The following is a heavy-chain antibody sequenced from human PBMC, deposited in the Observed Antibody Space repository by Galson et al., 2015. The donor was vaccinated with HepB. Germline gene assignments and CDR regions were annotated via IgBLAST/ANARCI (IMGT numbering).Heavy chain of an antibody. Sequence: SVKVSCKASGYTFTNYGISWVRQAPGQGLEWMGWISAYNGNTNYAQKVQGRVTMTTDTSTSTAYMELRSLRSDDTAVCYCAREGRGYYYGMDVWGQGTTVTVSS. CDR3: AREGRGYYYGMDV. J-gene: IGHJ6*02. CDR1: GYTFTNYG. V-gene: IGHV1-18*01. CDR2: ISAYNGNT.